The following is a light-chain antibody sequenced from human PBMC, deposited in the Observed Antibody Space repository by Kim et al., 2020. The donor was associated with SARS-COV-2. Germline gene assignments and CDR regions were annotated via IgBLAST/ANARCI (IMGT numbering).Light chain of an antibody. CDR2: KAS. CDR3: QQYKSYAWT. V-gene: IGKV1-5*03. J-gene: IGKJ1*01. Sequence: DIQMTQSPSTLSASVGDRVTITCRASQSISSWLAWYQQKPGKAPKLLIYKASSLESGVPSRFSGIGSGTEFTLTISSLQPDDFATYYCQQYKSYAWTFGQGTKVEIK. CDR1: QSISSW.